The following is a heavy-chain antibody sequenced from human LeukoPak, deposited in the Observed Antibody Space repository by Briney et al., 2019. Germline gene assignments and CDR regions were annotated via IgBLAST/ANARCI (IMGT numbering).Heavy chain of an antibody. D-gene: IGHD3-3*01. V-gene: IGHV1-18*01. CDR3: AREYDFWSGYLYGGYFDY. J-gene: IGHJ4*02. CDR1: GYTFTSYG. CDR2: ISAYNGNT. Sequence: ASMKVSCMASGYTFTSYGISWVRQAHGQGLEWMGWISAYNGNTNYAQKLQGRVTMTTDTSTSTAYMELRSLRSDDTAVYYCAREYDFWSGYLYGGYFDYWGQGTLVTVSS.